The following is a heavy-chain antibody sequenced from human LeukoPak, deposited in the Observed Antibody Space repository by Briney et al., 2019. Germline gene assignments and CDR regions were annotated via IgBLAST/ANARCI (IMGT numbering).Heavy chain of an antibody. CDR3: ARDLVDYYGSGFDY. V-gene: IGHV3-20*04. J-gene: IGHJ4*02. CDR2: LNWNGVTT. Sequence: GGSLRLSCAASGFPFDEYGMSWVRQAPGKGLEWVSGLNWNGVTTGYADSVKGRFTISRDNAKNSLFLHMTSLRADDTAVYFCARDLVDYYGSGFDYWGQGTLVIVSS. CDR1: GFPFDEYG. D-gene: IGHD3-10*01.